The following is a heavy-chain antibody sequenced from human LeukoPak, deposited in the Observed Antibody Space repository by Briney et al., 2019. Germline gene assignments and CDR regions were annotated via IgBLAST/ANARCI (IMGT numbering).Heavy chain of an antibody. CDR2: FYTTGST. D-gene: IGHD1-26*01. CDR1: GVSISSYS. Sequence: SETLSLTCTVSGVSISSYSWSWIRQPAGKGLEWIGRFYTTGSTSYNPSLKSRVTMSVDTSKNQFSLKLTSVTAADTAVYYCARDWWDSRYYYYYMDVWGKGATVTVSS. J-gene: IGHJ6*03. CDR3: ARDWWDSRYYYYYMDV. V-gene: IGHV4-4*07.